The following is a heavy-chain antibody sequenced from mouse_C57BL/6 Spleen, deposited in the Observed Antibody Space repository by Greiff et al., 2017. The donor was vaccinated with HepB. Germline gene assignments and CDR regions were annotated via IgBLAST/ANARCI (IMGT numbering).Heavy chain of an antibody. D-gene: IGHD1-1*01. CDR3: TRSRIYYYGSRDFDY. CDR2: INPSTGGT. CDR1: GYSFTGYY. Sequence: EVQLQQSGPELVKPGASVKISCKASGYSFTGYYMNWVKQSPEKSLEWIGEINPSTGGTTYNQKFKAKATLTVDKSSSTAYMQLKSLTSEDSAVYYCTRSRIYYYGSRDFDYWGQGTTLTVSS. V-gene: IGHV1-42*01. J-gene: IGHJ2*01.